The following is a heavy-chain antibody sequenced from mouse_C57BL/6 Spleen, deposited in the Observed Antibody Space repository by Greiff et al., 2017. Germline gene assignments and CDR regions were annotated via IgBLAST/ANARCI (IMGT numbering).Heavy chain of an antibody. D-gene: IGHD1-1*01. CDR2: IRLKSDNYAT. V-gene: IGHV6-3*01. Sequence: EVQGVESGGGLVQPGGSMKLSCVASGFTFSNYWMNWVRQSPEKGLEWVAQIRLKSDNYATHYAESVKGRFTISRDDSKSSVYLQMNNLRAEDTGIYYCTGLLLRYDYFDYWGQGTTLTVSS. CDR3: TGLLLRYDYFDY. CDR1: GFTFSNYW. J-gene: IGHJ2*01.